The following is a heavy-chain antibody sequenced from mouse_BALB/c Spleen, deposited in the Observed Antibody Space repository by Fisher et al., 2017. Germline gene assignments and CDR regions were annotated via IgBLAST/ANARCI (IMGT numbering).Heavy chain of an antibody. CDR3: ARTGSSHWYFDV. Sequence: KGKATLTVDKSSSTAYMELLSLTSEDSAVYYCARTGSSHWYFDVWGAGTTVTVSS. V-gene: IGHV1-26*01. D-gene: IGHD1-1*01. J-gene: IGHJ1*01.